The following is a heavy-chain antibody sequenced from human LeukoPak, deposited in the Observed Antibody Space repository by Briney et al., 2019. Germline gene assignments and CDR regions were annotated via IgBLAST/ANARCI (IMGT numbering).Heavy chain of an antibody. V-gene: IGHV4-39*01. Sequence: PSETLSLTCTVSGGSISNSCYYWGWIRQPPGKGLEWLGCMYYSGSTYYSPSLKSRATISVDTSKNQFSLKLSSVTAADTAVYYCARGRGYSGYDHYYYYGMDVWGQGTTVTVSS. D-gene: IGHD5-12*01. CDR3: ARGRGYSGYDHYYYYGMDV. J-gene: IGHJ6*02. CDR1: GGSISNSCYY. CDR2: MYYSGST.